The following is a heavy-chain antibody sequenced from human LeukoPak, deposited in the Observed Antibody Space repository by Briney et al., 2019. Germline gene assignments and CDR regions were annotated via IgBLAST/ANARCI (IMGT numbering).Heavy chain of an antibody. J-gene: IGHJ4*02. V-gene: IGHV1-18*01. Sequence: GASVKVSCKASGYTFTSYGISWVRQAPGQGLEWMGWISAYNGNTNYAQKLQGRVTMTTDTSTSTAYRELRSLISDDTAVYYCARGRRITIFGVVIDFDYWGQGTLVTVSS. CDR1: GYTFTSYG. CDR3: ARGRRITIFGVVIDFDY. CDR2: ISAYNGNT. D-gene: IGHD3-3*01.